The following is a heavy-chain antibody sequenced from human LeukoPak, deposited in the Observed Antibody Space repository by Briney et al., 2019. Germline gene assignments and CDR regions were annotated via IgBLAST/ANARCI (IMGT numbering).Heavy chain of an antibody. J-gene: IGHJ6*04. CDR2: IYHSGST. Sequence: SGTLSLTCAVSGGSISSSNWWSWVRQPPGKGLEWIGEIYHSGSTNYNPSLKSRVTISVDKSKNQFSLKLSSVTAADTAVYYCASSQDTAMVTSVGMDVWGKGTAVTVSS. V-gene: IGHV4-4*02. CDR3: ASSQDTAMVTSVGMDV. CDR1: GGSISSSNW. D-gene: IGHD5-18*01.